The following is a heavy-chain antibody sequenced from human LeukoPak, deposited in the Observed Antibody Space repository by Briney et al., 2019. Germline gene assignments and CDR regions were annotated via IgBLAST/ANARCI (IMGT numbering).Heavy chain of an antibody. J-gene: IGHJ4*02. Sequence: GGSLRLSCAVSGITLSNYGMSWVRQAPGKGLEWVAGISGSGGRSNYADSVKGRFTISRDNPKNTLYLQMNSLRAEDTAVYFCAKRGVVIRVILIGFHKEAYYFDSWGQGALVTVSS. V-gene: IGHV3-23*01. CDR1: GITLSNYG. D-gene: IGHD3-9*01. CDR3: AKRGVVIRVILIGFHKEAYYFDS. CDR2: ISGSGGRS.